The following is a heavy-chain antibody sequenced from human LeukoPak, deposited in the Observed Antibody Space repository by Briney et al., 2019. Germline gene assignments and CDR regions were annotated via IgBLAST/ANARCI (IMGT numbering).Heavy chain of an antibody. CDR1: GFTFTNYA. J-gene: IGHJ3*02. V-gene: IGHV3-23*01. Sequence: GGSLRLSCVASGFTFTNYAMSWVRQAPGKGLEWVSAISGSGSSTYCADSVKGRFSISRDNSKDTLFLQINNLRAEDTGVYYCAKDRTSLWFGDSYDAFDRWGQGTMVIVSS. CDR2: ISGSGSST. D-gene: IGHD3-10*01. CDR3: AKDRTSLWFGDSYDAFDR.